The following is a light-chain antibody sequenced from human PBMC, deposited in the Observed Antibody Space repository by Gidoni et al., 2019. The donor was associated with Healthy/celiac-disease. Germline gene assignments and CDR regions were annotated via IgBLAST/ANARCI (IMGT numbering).Light chain of an antibody. J-gene: IGKJ4*01. CDR3: QQRSNWPLT. CDR2: DAS. Sequence: ATLSLSPGERATLSCRASQGVSSYLAWYQQKPGQAPRLLIYDASNWATGIPARFSGSGSGTDFTLTISSLEPEDFAVYYCQQRSNWPLTFGGGTKVEIK. CDR1: QGVSSY. V-gene: IGKV3-11*01.